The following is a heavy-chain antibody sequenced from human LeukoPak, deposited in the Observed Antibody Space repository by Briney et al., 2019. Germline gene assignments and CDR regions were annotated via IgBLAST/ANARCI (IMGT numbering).Heavy chain of an antibody. D-gene: IGHD1-1*01. V-gene: IGHV1-18*01. CDR2: ISGYNGHT. J-gene: IGHJ6*03. CDR1: GYTFIRYG. CDR3: ARGAVNRYNWNDDNYYFYYMDV. Sequence: AASVKVSCKASGYTFIRYGISWVRQAPGQGLEWMGWISGYNGHTYYAQKFQGRVTMTTDTSTSTVYMELRSLRSDDTAVYYCARGAVNRYNWNDDNYYFYYMDVWGKGTTVTISS.